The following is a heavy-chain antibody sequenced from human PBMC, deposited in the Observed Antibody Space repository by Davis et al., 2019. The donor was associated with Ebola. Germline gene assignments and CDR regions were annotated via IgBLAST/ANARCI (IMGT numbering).Heavy chain of an antibody. V-gene: IGHV4-39*01. Sequence: MPGGSLRLSCTVSGGSISSSSYYWGWIRQPPGKGLEWIGSIYYSGSTYYNPSLKSRVTISVDTSKNQFSLKLSSVTAADTAVYYCARPAGDGAYWYFDLWGRGTLVTVSS. CDR3: ARPAGDGAYWYFDL. CDR2: IYYSGST. CDR1: GGSISSSSYY. D-gene: IGHD7-27*01. J-gene: IGHJ2*01.